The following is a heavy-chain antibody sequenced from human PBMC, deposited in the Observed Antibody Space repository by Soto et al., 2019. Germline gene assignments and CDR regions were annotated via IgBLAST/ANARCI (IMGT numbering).Heavy chain of an antibody. Sequence: ASVKVSCKASGYTFTGYYMHWVRQAPGQGLEWMGWINPNSGGTNYAQKFQGWVTMTRDTSISTAYMELSRLRSDDTAVYYCARAPIGITGTPYGMDVWGQGTTVTVSS. CDR3: ARAPIGITGTPYGMDV. J-gene: IGHJ6*02. CDR1: GYTFTGYY. D-gene: IGHD1-7*01. CDR2: INPNSGGT. V-gene: IGHV1-2*04.